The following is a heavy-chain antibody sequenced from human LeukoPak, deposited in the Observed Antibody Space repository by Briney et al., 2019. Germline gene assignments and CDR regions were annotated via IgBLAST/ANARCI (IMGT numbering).Heavy chain of an antibody. CDR2: INHSGST. V-gene: IGHV4-34*01. CDR1: GGSFSGFY. CDR3: ARGDFWSGYPFDY. J-gene: IGHJ4*02. Sequence: PSETLSLTCAVYGGSFSGFYWSWLRQPPGKGLEWLGEINHSGSTNYNPSLKSRVTISVDTSKNQFSLKLSSVTAADTAVYYCARGDFWSGYPFDYWGQGTLVTVSS. D-gene: IGHD3-3*01.